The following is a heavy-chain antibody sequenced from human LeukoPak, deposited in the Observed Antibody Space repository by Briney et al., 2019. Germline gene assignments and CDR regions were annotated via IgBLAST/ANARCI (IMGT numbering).Heavy chain of an antibody. CDR1: GYTFTSYG. D-gene: IGHD3-3*01. CDR3: ARRATRDTLVGGPNRGYYFDF. J-gene: IGHJ4*02. CDR2: ISAYSGNT. V-gene: IGHV1-18*01. Sequence: ASVKVSCKTSGYTFTSYGISWVRQAPGQGLEWMGWISAYSGNTDYAQKLQGRVTMPTDTSTSTAYMELSSLRSEDTAVYCCARRATRDTLVGGPNRGYYFDFWGQGTLVTVSS.